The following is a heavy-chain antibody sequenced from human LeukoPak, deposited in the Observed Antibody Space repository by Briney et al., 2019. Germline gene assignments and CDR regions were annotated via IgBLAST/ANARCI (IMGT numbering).Heavy chain of an antibody. CDR2: INHRGST. Sequence: PSETLSLTCAVYDGSFSGHYWNWIRQPPGKPLEWIGEINHRGSTNFNPSLLSRVTISVDTSKNQFSLKLNSVAAADTAVYYCASRWPVAIWDYNWFDSWGQGTLVTVSS. CDR3: ASRWPVAIWDYNWFDS. D-gene: IGHD3-10*01. J-gene: IGHJ5*01. CDR1: DGSFSGHY. V-gene: IGHV4-34*01.